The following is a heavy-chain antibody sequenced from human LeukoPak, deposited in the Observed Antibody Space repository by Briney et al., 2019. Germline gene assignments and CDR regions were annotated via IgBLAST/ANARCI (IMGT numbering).Heavy chain of an antibody. CDR3: ARGRGGYSYGHRPYFDY. CDR1: GGSFSGYY. D-gene: IGHD5-18*01. Sequence: SETLSLICAVYGGSFSGYYWSWIRQPPGKGLEWIGEINHSGSTNYNPSLESRVTISVDTSKNQFSLKLSSVTAADTAVYYCARGRGGYSYGHRPYFDYWGQGTLVTVSS. V-gene: IGHV4-34*01. CDR2: INHSGST. J-gene: IGHJ4*02.